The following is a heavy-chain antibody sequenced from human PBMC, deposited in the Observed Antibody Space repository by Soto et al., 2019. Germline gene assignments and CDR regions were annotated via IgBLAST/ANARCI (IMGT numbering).Heavy chain of an antibody. V-gene: IGHV2-5*02. Sequence: QITLKESGPTLVTATQTLTLTCTFSGFSLSTSGVGLGWIRQPPGKALEWLALIYWDDDKFYSPSLKSRLTYTKDTSKSQVLLTMTNMDPVDTATYYCAHIQYYGLGSFLLSPNNWFDPWGQGTLVTVSS. D-gene: IGHD3-10*01. CDR3: AHIQYYGLGSFLLSPNNWFDP. CDR1: GFSLSTSGVG. J-gene: IGHJ5*02. CDR2: IYWDDDK.